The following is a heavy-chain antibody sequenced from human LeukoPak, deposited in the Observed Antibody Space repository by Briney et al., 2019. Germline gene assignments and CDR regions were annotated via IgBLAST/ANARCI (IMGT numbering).Heavy chain of an antibody. D-gene: IGHD6-13*01. CDR1: GGSISSYY. CDR3: ARHSAHSSTNDAFDI. V-gene: IGHV4-59*01. CDR2: IYDSEST. J-gene: IGHJ3*02. Sequence: SETLSLTCTVSGGSISSYYWSWIRQPPGKGLEWIGYIYDSESTNYNPSLKSRVTISVDTSKNQFSLKLSSVTAADTAVYYCARHSAHSSTNDAFDIWGQGTMVTVSS.